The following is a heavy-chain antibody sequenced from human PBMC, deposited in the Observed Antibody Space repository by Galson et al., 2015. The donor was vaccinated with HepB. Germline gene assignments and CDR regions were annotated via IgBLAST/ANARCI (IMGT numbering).Heavy chain of an antibody. Sequence: SLRLSCAASGFTFSSYAMSWVRQAPGKGLEWVSTISGRGGNTYYADSVKGRFTISRDNSKKMVYLQMNSLRAEDTALYYCGKDPVRASDRPDGLDVWGQGTTVTVSS. V-gene: IGHV3-23*01. D-gene: IGHD2-2*01. CDR1: GFTFSSYA. CDR3: GKDPVRASDRPDGLDV. J-gene: IGHJ6*02. CDR2: ISGRGGNT.